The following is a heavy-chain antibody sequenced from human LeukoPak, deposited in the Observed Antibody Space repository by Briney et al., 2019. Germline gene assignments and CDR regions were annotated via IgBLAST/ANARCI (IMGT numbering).Heavy chain of an antibody. V-gene: IGHV3-9*01. CDR1: GFTFADYA. CDR2: ISWNSGSI. Sequence: GGSLRLSCAASGFTFADYAMHWVRQAPGKGLEWVSGISWNSGSIGYADSVKGRFTISRDNAKNSLYLQMNSLRAEDTALYYCAKDWHYGSGVSGTFDYWGQGTLVTVSS. CDR3: AKDWHYGSGVSGTFDY. J-gene: IGHJ4*02. D-gene: IGHD3-10*01.